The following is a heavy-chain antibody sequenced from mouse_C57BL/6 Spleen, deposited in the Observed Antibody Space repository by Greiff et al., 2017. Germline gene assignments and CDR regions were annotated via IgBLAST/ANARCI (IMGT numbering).Heavy chain of an antibody. V-gene: IGHV5-4*01. D-gene: IGHD3-2*02. Sequence: EVHLVESGGGLVKPGGSLKLSCAASGFTFSSYAMSWVRQTPEKRLEWVATISDGGSYTYYPDNVKGRFTISRDNAKNNLYLQMSHLKSEDTATYYCARDRAQATDFDYWGQGTTLTVSS. CDR1: GFTFSSYA. J-gene: IGHJ2*01. CDR3: ARDRAQATDFDY. CDR2: ISDGGSYT.